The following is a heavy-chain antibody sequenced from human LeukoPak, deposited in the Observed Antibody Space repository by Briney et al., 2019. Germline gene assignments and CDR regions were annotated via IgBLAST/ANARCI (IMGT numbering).Heavy chain of an antibody. CDR1: GYTFTSYG. CDR3: ARDPDYYYMDV. Sequence: WASVKVSCKASGYTFTSYGISCVRQAPGQGREWMGWISAYNGNTNYAQKLQGRVTMTTDTSTSTAYMELRSLRSDDTAVYYCARDPDYYYMDVWGKGTTVTVSS. J-gene: IGHJ6*03. V-gene: IGHV1-18*01. CDR2: ISAYNGNT.